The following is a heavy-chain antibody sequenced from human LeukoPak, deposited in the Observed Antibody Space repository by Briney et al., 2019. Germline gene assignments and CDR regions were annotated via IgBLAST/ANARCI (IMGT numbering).Heavy chain of an antibody. V-gene: IGHV3-21*01. CDR3: ARDLIRVKHDAFDI. Sequence: GGSLRLSCAASGFTFSSYSMNWVRQAPGKGLEWVSSISSSSSYIYYADSVKGRFTVSRDNAKNSLYLQMNSLRAEDTAVYYCARDLIRVKHDAFDIWGQGTMVTVSS. CDR1: GFTFSSYS. CDR2: ISSSSSYI. J-gene: IGHJ3*02.